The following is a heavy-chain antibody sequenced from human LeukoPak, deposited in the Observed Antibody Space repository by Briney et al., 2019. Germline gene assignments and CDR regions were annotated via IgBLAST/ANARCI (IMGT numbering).Heavy chain of an antibody. CDR2: ISGNGGST. J-gene: IGHJ5*02. Sequence: GGSLRLSCTASGFTFSNYAMTWVRQAPGKGLEWVSGISGNGGSTYYADSVKGRFTIPRDYSKSSLHLQMNSLRAEDTAVYYCAKEDYTNWFDPWGQGTLVTVSS. D-gene: IGHD4-11*01. V-gene: IGHV3-23*01. CDR3: AKEDYTNWFDP. CDR1: GFTFSNYA.